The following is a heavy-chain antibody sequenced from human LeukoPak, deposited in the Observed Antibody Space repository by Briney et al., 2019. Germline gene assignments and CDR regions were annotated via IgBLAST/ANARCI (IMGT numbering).Heavy chain of an antibody. Sequence: PGGSLRLSCAASGFTFSDYYMSWIRQAPGKGLEWVSYISSSGTTIHYADSVKGRFTISRDNAKNSLYLQMNSLRAEDTAVYYCARAKSSVRYDYWGQGTLVTVSS. V-gene: IGHV3-11*04. CDR3: ARAKSSVRYDY. CDR2: ISSSGTTI. D-gene: IGHD6-6*01. CDR1: GFTFSDYY. J-gene: IGHJ4*02.